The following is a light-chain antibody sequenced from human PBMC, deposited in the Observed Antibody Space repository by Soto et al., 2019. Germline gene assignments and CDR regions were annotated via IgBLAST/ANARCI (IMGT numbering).Light chain of an antibody. Sequence: DSQMTQSPSTLPASVGDRVTITCRASQSISSWLAWYQQKPGKAPKLLIYKASLLQSGVPSRFSGSGSGTEFTLTISSLQPEDFATYYCQQYDRYPVTFGGGTKEEVK. CDR3: QQYDRYPVT. CDR1: QSISSW. J-gene: IGKJ4*01. V-gene: IGKV1-5*03. CDR2: KAS.